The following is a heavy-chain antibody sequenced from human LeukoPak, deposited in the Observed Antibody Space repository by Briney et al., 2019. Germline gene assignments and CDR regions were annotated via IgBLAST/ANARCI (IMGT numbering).Heavy chain of an antibody. CDR2: ISYDGSNK. V-gene: IGHV3-30*01. J-gene: IGHJ5*02. CDR1: GFTFSSYA. D-gene: IGHD6-6*01. CDR3: ARDGIAARWVSGNANNWFDP. Sequence: PGRSLRLSCAASGFTFSSYAMHWVRQAPGKGLEWVAVISYDGSNKYYADSVKGRFTISRDNSKNTLYLQMNSLRAEDTAVYYCARDGIAARWVSGNANNWFDPWGQGTLATVSS.